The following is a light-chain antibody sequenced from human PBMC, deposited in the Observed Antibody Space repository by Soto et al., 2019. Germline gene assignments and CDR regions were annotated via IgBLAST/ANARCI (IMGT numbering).Light chain of an antibody. CDR2: KNN. CDR1: GSNVGASYD. Sequence: QSVLTQPPSVSGAPGQTITMSCTGSGSNVGASYDVHWYQVLPGAGPRLLIYKNNNRPSGVPDRFSGSKSGTSASLAISGLQPEDEADYYCAASHDSRNGWVFGGGTKLTVL. CDR3: AASHDSRNGWV. J-gene: IGLJ3*02. V-gene: IGLV1-40*01.